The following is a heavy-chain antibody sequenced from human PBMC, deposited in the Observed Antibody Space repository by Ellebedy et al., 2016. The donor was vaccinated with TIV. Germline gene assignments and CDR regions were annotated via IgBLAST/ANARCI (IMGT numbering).Heavy chain of an antibody. CDR1: GFTFSGYP. Sequence: GESLKISCTASGFTFSGYPMIWVRQAPGRGLDWVSWISSSDNGVLYGDSVKGRFSISRDNAKSSLYLEMNHLRAEDTAVYYCARVVPGTTGGDYWGQGTLVTVSS. V-gene: IGHV3-48*03. CDR2: ISSSDNGV. J-gene: IGHJ4*02. D-gene: IGHD1-1*01. CDR3: ARVVPGTTGGDY.